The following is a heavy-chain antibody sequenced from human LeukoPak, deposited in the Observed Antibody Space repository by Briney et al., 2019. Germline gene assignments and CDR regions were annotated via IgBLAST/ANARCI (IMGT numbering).Heavy chain of an antibody. Sequence: GAPLKISCEGSGYSFTSYWIGWVRPLPGKGLEWMGIIYPGDSDNRYSPSFQGQVTISADKSISTAYLQWSSLKASDTAMYYCARHGRLGYCSSTSCPPPAFDIWGQGTMVTVSS. CDR1: GYSFTSYW. V-gene: IGHV5-51*01. CDR2: IYPGDSDN. CDR3: ARHGRLGYCSSTSCPPPAFDI. J-gene: IGHJ3*02. D-gene: IGHD2-2*01.